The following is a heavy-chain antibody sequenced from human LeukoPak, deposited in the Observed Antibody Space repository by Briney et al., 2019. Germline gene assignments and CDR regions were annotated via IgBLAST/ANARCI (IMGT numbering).Heavy chain of an antibody. CDR2: INPNGGST. CDR3: ARDSVGATAEFDY. V-gene: IGHV1-46*01. CDR1: GYSFTTYY. Sequence: ASVKVSCKTSGYSFTTYYIHWVRQAPGQGLEWMGIINPNGGSTTFAQKFQGRVTMTRDMSTSTVYMKLSSLRSEDTAVYYCARDSVGATAEFDYWGQGTMVTVSS. D-gene: IGHD1-26*01. J-gene: IGHJ4*02.